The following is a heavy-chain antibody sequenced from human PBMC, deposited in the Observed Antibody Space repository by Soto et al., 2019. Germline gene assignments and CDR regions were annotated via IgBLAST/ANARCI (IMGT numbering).Heavy chain of an antibody. CDR2: MNPNSGNT. D-gene: IGHD4-17*01. CDR1: GYTFTSYD. J-gene: IGHJ3*02. Sequence: QVQLVQSGAEVKKPGASVKVSCKASGYTFTSYDINWVRQATGQGLEWMGWMNPNSGNTGYAQKFQGRVTMTRNTSISTAYMELSSLRSEDTAVYYCAREFRGDYGVSLDAFDIWGQGTMVTVSS. V-gene: IGHV1-8*01. CDR3: AREFRGDYGVSLDAFDI.